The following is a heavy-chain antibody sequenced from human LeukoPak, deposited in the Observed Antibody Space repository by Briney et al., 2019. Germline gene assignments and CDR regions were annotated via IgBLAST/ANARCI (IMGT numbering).Heavy chain of an antibody. V-gene: IGHV1-69*06. J-gene: IGHJ4*02. Sequence: ASVKVSCKASGYTFTSYAISWVRQAPGQGLEWMGGIIPIFGTANYAQKFQGRVTITADKSTSTAYMELSSLRSEDTAVYYCARGGIDYYDSSGYYYMDYWGQGTLVTVSS. CDR3: ARGGIDYYDSSGYYYMDY. D-gene: IGHD3-22*01. CDR1: GYTFTSYA. CDR2: IIPIFGTA.